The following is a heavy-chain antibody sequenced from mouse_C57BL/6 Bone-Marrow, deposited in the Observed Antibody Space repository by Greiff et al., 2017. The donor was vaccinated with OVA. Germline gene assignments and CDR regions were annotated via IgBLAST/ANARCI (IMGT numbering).Heavy chain of an antibody. V-gene: IGHV1-50*01. J-gene: IGHJ2*01. CDR3: DYGRSYY. CDR1: GYTFTSYW. CDR2: IDPSDSYT. Sequence: QVQLQQPGAELVKPGASVKLSCKASGYTFTSYWMQWVKQRPGQGLEWIGEIDPSDSYTNYNQKFKGKATLTVDTSSSTAYMQLSSLTSEDSAVYYGDYGRSYYWGQGTTLTVSS. D-gene: IGHD1-1*01.